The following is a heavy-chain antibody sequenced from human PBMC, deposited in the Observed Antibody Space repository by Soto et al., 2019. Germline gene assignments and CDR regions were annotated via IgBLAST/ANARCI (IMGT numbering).Heavy chain of an antibody. D-gene: IGHD2-15*01. CDR2: IYYSGST. V-gene: IGHV4-31*03. CDR1: GGSISSGGYY. CDR3: ARDATRGRGCSCYSGLCAFDI. J-gene: IGHJ3*02. Sequence: SETLSLTCTVSGGSISSGGYYWSWIRQHPGKGLEWIGYIYYSGSTYYNPSLKSRVTISVDTSKNQSSLKLSSATAADTAVYYCARDATRGRGCSCYSGLCAFDIWGQGTMVPVSS.